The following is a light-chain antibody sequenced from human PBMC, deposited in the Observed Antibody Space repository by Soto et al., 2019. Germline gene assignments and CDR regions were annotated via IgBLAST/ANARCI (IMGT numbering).Light chain of an antibody. CDR3: QQRNVWPPIT. Sequence: VVTQSPVTLSLSPGERATLSCRSSQSIHTSLAWYQQKPGQPPRLVVYDSTLRANGVPDRFGGSRSGTEFTLTINNLEPEDFAVYYCQQRNVWPPITFGQGTLLEIK. V-gene: IGKV3-11*01. J-gene: IGKJ5*01. CDR2: DST. CDR1: QSIHTS.